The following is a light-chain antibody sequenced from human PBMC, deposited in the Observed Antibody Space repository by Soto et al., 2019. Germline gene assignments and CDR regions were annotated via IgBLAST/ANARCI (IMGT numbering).Light chain of an antibody. CDR2: KAS. Sequence: DIPMTQSPSTLSASVGDRVTITCRASQSISVWLAWYQQKAGKAPSLLIYKASRLESGVPSRFSGSGSETEFTLTISGLQPGDSATYYCQQYNSYSPTFGQGTKVEVK. CDR1: QSISVW. CDR3: QQYNSYSPT. J-gene: IGKJ1*01. V-gene: IGKV1-5*03.